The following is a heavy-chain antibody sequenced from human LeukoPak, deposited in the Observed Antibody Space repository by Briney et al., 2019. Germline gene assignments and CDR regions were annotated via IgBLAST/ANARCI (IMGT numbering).Heavy chain of an antibody. CDR2: ITSSSSTT. CDR3: ARDRGDSSSSGY. CDR1: GFTFSSYS. Sequence: GGSLRLSCAASGFTFSSYSMHWVRQAPGKGLEWVSYITSSSSTTYYADSVKGRFTISRDNAKNSLYLQMNSLRDEDTAVYYCARDRGDSSSSGYWGQGTLVTVSS. J-gene: IGHJ4*02. D-gene: IGHD6-13*01. V-gene: IGHV3-48*02.